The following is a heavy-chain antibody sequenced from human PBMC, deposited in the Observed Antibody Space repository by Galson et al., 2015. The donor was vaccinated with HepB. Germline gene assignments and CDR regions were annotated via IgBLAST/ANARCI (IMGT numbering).Heavy chain of an antibody. CDR1: GFTFSSYS. J-gene: IGHJ4*02. V-gene: IGHV3-21*01. CDR3: ARDWLERGGLDY. Sequence: SLRLSCAASGFTFSSYSMNWVRQAPGKGLEWVSSISTTYTFYADSVEGRFTVSRDNAKNSLYLQVDSLGAEDTAVYYCARDWLERGGLDYWGRGTLVTVSS. CDR2: ISTTYT. D-gene: IGHD3-22*01.